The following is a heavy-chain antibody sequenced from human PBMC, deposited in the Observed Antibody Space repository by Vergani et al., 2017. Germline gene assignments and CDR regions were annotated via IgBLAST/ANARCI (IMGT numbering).Heavy chain of an antibody. D-gene: IGHD5-24*01. CDR1: GFSFSDHY. CDR3: ARDHRYYNNYPGTFVI. J-gene: IGHJ3*02. V-gene: IGHV3-11*01. Sequence: QVQLVESGGGLVKPGGSLRLSCAASGFSFSDHYMTWIRQAPGKGLEWVSYISNSGNTIEYADSVKGRFSISRDNAKSSLFLQMDSLRAEDTAVYYCARDHRYYNNYPGTFVIWGQGSMVTVSS. CDR2: ISNSGNTI.